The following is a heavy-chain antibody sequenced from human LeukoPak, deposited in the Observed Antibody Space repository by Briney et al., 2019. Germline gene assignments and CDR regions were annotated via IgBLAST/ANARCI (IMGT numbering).Heavy chain of an antibody. CDR2: INPNSGGT. V-gene: IGHV1-2*02. D-gene: IGHD2-2*01. J-gene: IGHJ4*02. CDR1: GYTFTGYY. CDR3: ARDPLGYCSSTSCETYYFDY. Sequence: GASVKVSCKASGYTFTGYYIHWVRQAPGQGLEWMGWINPNSGGTNYAQKFQGRVTMTSDTSISTAYMEVSSLRSDDTAVYYCARDPLGYCSSTSCETYYFDYWGQGTLVTV.